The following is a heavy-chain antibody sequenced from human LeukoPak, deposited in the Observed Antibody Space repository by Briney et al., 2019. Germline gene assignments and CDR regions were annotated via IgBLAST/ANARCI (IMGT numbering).Heavy chain of an antibody. Sequence: GASVKVSCKASGYTFTGYYMHWVRQAPGQGLEWMGWINPNSGGTNYAQKFQGWVTMTRDTSISTAYMELRSLRSDDTAVYYCARAGAAAGTPFDYWGQGTLVTVSS. CDR1: GYTFTGYY. CDR2: INPNSGGT. J-gene: IGHJ4*02. V-gene: IGHV1-2*04. D-gene: IGHD6-13*01. CDR3: ARAGAAAGTPFDY.